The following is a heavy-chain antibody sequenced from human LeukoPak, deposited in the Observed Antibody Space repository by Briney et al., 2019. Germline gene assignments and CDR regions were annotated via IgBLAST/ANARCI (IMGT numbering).Heavy chain of an antibody. V-gene: IGHV4-30-4*01. CDR2: NYYSGST. Sequence: PSQTLSLTCTVSGGSISSGDYYWSWIRQPPGKGLEWIGYNYYSGSTYYNPSLKSRVTISVDTSKNQFSLKLSSVTAADTAVYYCARDTPSYDFWSGYLDYWGQGTLVTVSS. CDR3: ARDTPSYDFWSGYLDY. CDR1: GGSISSGDYY. D-gene: IGHD3-3*01. J-gene: IGHJ4*02.